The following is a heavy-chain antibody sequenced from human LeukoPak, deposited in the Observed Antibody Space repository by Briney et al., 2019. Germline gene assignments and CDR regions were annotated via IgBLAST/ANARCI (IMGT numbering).Heavy chain of an antibody. D-gene: IGHD6-13*01. J-gene: IGHJ4*02. CDR2: IYTSGST. V-gene: IGHV4-61*02. Sequence: SETLSLTCTVSGGSISSGSYYWSWIRQPAGKGLEWIGRIYTSGSTNYNPSLKSRVTISVDTSKNQFSLKLSSVTAADTAVYYCARSPGATHRYSSSWPFDYWGQGTLVTVSS. CDR1: GGSISSGSYY. CDR3: ARSPGATHRYSSSWPFDY.